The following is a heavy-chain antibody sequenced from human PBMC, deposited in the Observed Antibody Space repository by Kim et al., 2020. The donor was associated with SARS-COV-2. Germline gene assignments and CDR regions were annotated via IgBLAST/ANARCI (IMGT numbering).Heavy chain of an antibody. Sequence: SETLSLTCAVYGGSFSDYYWSWIRQPPGKGLEWIGEINHSGSTNYKPSLKSRVTISVDTSKKQFSLKLSSVTAADTAVYYCARGTSRTGGLYYWGQGTLVNVSS. CDR2: INHSGST. J-gene: IGHJ4*02. CDR3: ARGTSRTGGLYY. V-gene: IGHV4-34*01. D-gene: IGHD7-27*01. CDR1: GGSFSDYY.